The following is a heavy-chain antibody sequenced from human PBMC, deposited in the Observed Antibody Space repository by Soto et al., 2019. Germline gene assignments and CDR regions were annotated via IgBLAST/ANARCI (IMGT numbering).Heavy chain of an antibody. CDR3: ARECPVHSAYFDY. CDR2: IYYSGST. V-gene: IGHV4-31*03. Sequence: SETLSLTCTVSGGSISSGGYYWSWIRQHPGKGLEWIGYIYYSGSTYYNPSLKSRITISVDTSKNQFSLNLNSVTAADTAVYYCARECPVHSAYFDYWGQGILVTAPQ. J-gene: IGHJ4*02. D-gene: IGHD1-26*01. CDR1: GGSISSGGYY.